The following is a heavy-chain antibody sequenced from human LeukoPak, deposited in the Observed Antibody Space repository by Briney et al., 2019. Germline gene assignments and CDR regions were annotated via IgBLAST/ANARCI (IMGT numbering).Heavy chain of an antibody. J-gene: IGHJ4*02. CDR2: ISWNSGSI. CDR1: GFTFDDYA. V-gene: IGHV3-9*01. Sequence: GGSLRLSCAASGFTFDDYAMHWVRQAPGKGLEWVSGISWNSGSIGYADSVKGRFTISRDNAKNSLYLQMNSLRAEDTVLYYCAKGYYDSSGTDYWGQGTLVTVSS. CDR3: AKGYYDSSGTDY. D-gene: IGHD3-22*01.